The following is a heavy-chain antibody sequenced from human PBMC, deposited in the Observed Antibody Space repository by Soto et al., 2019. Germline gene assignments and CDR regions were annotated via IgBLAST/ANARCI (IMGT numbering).Heavy chain of an antibody. V-gene: IGHV3-15*07. CDR1: GFTFSNAW. CDR3: TTDFRYYDSFDAFDI. Sequence: PGGSLRLSCAASGFTFSNAWMNWVRQAPGKGLEWVGRIKSKTDGGTTDYAAPVKGRFTISRDDSKNTLYLQMNSLKTEDTAVYYCTTDFRYYDSFDAFDIWGQGTMVTVSS. J-gene: IGHJ3*02. CDR2: IKSKTDGGTT. D-gene: IGHD3-22*01.